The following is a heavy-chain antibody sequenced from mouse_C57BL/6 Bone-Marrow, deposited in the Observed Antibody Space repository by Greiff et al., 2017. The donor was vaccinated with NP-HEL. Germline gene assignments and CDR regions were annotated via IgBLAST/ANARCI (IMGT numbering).Heavy chain of an antibody. D-gene: IGHD1-1*01. J-gene: IGHJ4*01. CDR1: GYTFTSYW. Sequence: QVQLQQPGAELVKPGASVKLSCKASGYTFTSYWMHWVKQRPGQGLEWIGMIHPNSGSTNYNEKFKSKATLTVDKSSSTAYMQLSSLTSEDSAVYYCARSSLLLLGWDYWGQGTSVTVSS. V-gene: IGHV1-64*01. CDR3: ARSSLLLLGWDY. CDR2: IHPNSGST.